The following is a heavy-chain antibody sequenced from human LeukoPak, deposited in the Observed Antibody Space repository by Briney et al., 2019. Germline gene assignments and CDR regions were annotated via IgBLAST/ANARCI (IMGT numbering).Heavy chain of an antibody. D-gene: IGHD3-22*01. V-gene: IGHV3-23*01. J-gene: IGHJ4*02. CDR3: AKDRDSVYYYDSSGYYYFDY. CDR2: ISGSGGST. CDR1: GFTFSSYA. Sequence: GGSLRLSCAASGFTFSSYAMSWVRQAPGKGLEWVSAISGSGGSTYYADPVKGRFTISRDNSKNTLYLQMNSLRAEDTAVYYCAKDRDSVYYYDSSGYYYFDYWGQGTLVTVSS.